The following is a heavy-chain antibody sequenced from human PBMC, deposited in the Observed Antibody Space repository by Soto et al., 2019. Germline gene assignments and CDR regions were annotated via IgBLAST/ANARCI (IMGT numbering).Heavy chain of an antibody. CDR3: ARESEDLTSNFDY. V-gene: IGHV3-21*06. Sequence: GGSLRLSCAASGFTFTRYSMNWVRQAPGKGLEWVSSISSTTNYIYYGDSMKGRFTISRDNAKNSLCLEMNSLRAEDTAVYYCARESEDLTSNFDYWGQGTLVTVSS. CDR1: GFTFTRYS. CDR2: ISSTTNYI. J-gene: IGHJ4*02.